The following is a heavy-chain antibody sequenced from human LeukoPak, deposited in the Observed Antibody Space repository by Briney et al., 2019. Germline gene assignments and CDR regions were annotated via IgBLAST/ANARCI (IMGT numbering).Heavy chain of an antibody. D-gene: IGHD3-22*01. J-gene: IGHJ4*02. CDR3: ARITYYYDSSGYLRQYYFDY. CDR2: INHSGST. Sequence: SETLSLTCAVYGGSFSGYYWSWIRQPPGKGLEWIGEINHSGSTNYNPSLKSRVTISVDTSKNQFSLKLSSVTAADTAVYYCARITYYYDSSGYLRQYYFDYWGQGTLVTVSS. V-gene: IGHV4-34*01. CDR1: GGSFSGYY.